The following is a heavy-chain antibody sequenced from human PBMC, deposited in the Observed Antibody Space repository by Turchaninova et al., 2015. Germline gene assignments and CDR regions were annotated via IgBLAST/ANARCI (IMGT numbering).Heavy chain of an antibody. CDR3: AKEGDPYDSSGSGFDY. CDR1: GFTIMSYS. D-gene: IGHD3-22*01. Sequence: EVQLVESGGGLVRPGGTHSPSFACSGFTIMSYSMNWVRQAPGKGLEWVSSISSSSNKYYADSVKGRFTISRDNSKNTLYLQMNSLRAEDTAVYYCAKEGDPYDSSGSGFDYWGQGTLVTVSS. CDR2: ISSSSNK. J-gene: IGHJ4*02. V-gene: IGHV3-21*01.